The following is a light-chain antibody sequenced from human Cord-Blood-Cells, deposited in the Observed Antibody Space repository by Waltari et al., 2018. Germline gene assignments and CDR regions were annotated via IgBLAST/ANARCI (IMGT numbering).Light chain of an antibody. CDR1: SSDVCGCNY. Sequence: QSHLPQPRSVSGPPGQSVTISGTRTSSDVCGCNYVSWCQQHPGKAPKLMIYDVSKRPSGVPDRFSGSKSGNTASLTISGLQAEDEADYYCCSYAGSYTYVFGTGTKVTVL. CDR3: CSYAGSYTYV. CDR2: DVS. J-gene: IGLJ1*01. V-gene: IGLV2-11*01.